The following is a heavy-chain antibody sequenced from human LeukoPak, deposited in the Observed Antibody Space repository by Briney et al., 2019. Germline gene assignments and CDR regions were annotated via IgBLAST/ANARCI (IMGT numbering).Heavy chain of an antibody. Sequence: QAGGSLRLSCAASGFTFDYSAMTWVRQAPGKGLEWVSAVSGTGLTTYYADSVKGRFIVSRDNSKNTVYLQMNSLRGEDAAVYYCAKELMGFDYWGQGTLVTVSS. CDR2: VSGTGLTT. CDR1: GFTFDYSA. D-gene: IGHD2-8*01. CDR3: AKELMGFDY. J-gene: IGHJ4*02. V-gene: IGHV3-23*01.